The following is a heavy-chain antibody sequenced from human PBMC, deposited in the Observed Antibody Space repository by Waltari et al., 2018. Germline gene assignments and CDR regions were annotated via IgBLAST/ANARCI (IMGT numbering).Heavy chain of an antibody. CDR1: EYTFTSSY. D-gene: IGHD2-21*01. J-gene: IGHJ6*02. V-gene: IGHV1-46*01. Sequence: QVQLVQSGAEVKKPGASVKISCKTSEYTFTSSYIHWVRQAPGQGHEGMGIINPSGGSTIYAQKFQGRVTMTRDTSTSTVYMELSSLRSEDTAVYYCALDRGALWMGVWGQGTTVTVSS. CDR2: INPSGGST. CDR3: ALDRGALWMGV.